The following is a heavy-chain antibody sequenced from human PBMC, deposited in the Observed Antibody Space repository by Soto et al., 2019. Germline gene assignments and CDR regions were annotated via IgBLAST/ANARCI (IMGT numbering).Heavy chain of an antibody. CDR2: ISYDGSNK. CDR1: GFTFSSYG. V-gene: IGHV3-30*18. D-gene: IGHD1-26*01. J-gene: IGHJ4*02. CDR3: AKDDSEWDLGY. Sequence: GGSLRLSCAASGFTFSSYGMHWVRQAPGKGLEWVAVISYDGSNKYYADSVKGRFTISRDNSKNTLYLQMNSLRAEDTAVYYCAKDDSEWDLGYWGQGTLVTVSS.